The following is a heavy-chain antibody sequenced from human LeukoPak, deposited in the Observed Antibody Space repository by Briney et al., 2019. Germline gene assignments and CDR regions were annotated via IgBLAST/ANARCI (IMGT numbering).Heavy chain of an antibody. CDR3: ASHQIAVAGTFDY. J-gene: IGHJ4*02. V-gene: IGHV4-30-4*01. CDR2: IYYSGST. Sequence: SETLSLTCTVSGGSISSGDYYWSWIRQPPGKGLEWIGYIYYSGSTYYNPSLKSRVTISVDTSKNQFSLKLSSVTAADTAVYYCASHQIAVAGTFDYWGQGTLVTVSS. D-gene: IGHD6-19*01. CDR1: GGSISSGDYY.